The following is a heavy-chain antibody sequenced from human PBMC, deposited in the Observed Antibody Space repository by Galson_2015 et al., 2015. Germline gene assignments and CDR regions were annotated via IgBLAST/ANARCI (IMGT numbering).Heavy chain of an antibody. CDR3: ARYYDSSGYYVSYFDY. CDR2: IYWDDDK. V-gene: IGHV2-5*02. CDR1: GFSLSTRGVG. D-gene: IGHD3-22*01. J-gene: IGHJ4*02. Sequence: PALVKPTQPLTLTCTFSGFSLSTRGVGVGWIRQPPGKALEWLALIYWDDDKRYSPSLKSRLTITKDTSKNQVVLTMTNMDPVDTATYYCARYYDSSGYYVSYFDYWGQGTLVTVSS.